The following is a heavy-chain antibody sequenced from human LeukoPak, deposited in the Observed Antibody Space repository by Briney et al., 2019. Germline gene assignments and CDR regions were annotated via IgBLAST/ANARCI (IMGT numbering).Heavy chain of an antibody. Sequence: KASETLSLTCTVSGGSISSSNYYWGWIRQPPGKGLEWIASISYSGSTYYNPSVKSRVTISRDTSKNQFSLSLNSVTAADTAVYYCVRVKSGSISDSWGQGTLVTVSS. J-gene: IGHJ4*02. V-gene: IGHV4-39*07. D-gene: IGHD1-26*01. CDR2: ISYSGST. CDR3: VRVKSGSISDS. CDR1: GGSISSSNYY.